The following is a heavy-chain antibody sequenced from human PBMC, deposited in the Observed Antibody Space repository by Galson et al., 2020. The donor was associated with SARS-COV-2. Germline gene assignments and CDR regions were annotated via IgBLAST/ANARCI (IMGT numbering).Heavy chain of an antibody. Sequence: WETLSLTCTVSGGSISSYYWSWIRQPPGKGLEWIGYIYYSGSTNYNPSLKSRVTISVDTSKNQFSLKLSSVTAADTAVYYCARDRPSKCSSTSCYKEYYFDYWGQGTLVTVSS. D-gene: IGHD2-2*02. J-gene: IGHJ4*02. CDR3: ARDRPSKCSSTSCYKEYYFDY. V-gene: IGHV4-59*01. CDR2: IYYSGST. CDR1: GGSISSYY.